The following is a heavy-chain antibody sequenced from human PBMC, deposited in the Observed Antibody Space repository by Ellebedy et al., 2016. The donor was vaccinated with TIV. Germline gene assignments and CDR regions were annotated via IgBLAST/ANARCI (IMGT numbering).Heavy chain of an antibody. J-gene: IGHJ4*02. Sequence: AAPVKVSCKASGGTFSSYSMIWVRQAPGQGLEWMGGIITIFGTPDYAQSFQGRVTITADTSTSTAYMELSSLRSEDTAVYYCARGTYSSSWYGMDFWGQGTPVTVSS. D-gene: IGHD6-13*01. CDR2: IITIFGTP. CDR3: ARGTYSSSWYGMDF. V-gene: IGHV1-69*06. CDR1: GGTFSSYS.